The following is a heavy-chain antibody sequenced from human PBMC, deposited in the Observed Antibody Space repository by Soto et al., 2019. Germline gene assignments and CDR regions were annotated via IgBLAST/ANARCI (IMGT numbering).Heavy chain of an antibody. CDR2: ISSSGSTI. CDR3: ARDIVATVGYYGMDV. V-gene: IGHV3-11*01. Sequence: GGSLRLSCAASGFTFSDYYMSWIRQAPGKGLEWVSYISSSGSTIYYADSVKGRFTISRDNPKNSLYLQMNSLRAEDTAVYYCARDIVATVGYYGMDVWGQGTTVTVSS. D-gene: IGHD5-12*01. J-gene: IGHJ6*02. CDR1: GFTFSDYY.